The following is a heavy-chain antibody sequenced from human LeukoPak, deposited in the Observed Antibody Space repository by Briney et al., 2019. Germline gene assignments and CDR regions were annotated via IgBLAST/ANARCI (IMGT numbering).Heavy chain of an antibody. J-gene: IGHJ4*02. CDR1: GGSISSYY. CDR3: ARDALDGDYARLYYFDY. V-gene: IGHV4-4*07. Sequence: PSETLSLTCTVSGGSISSYYWSWIRQPAGKGLEWIGRIYTSGSTNYNPSLKSRVTMSVDTSKNQFSLKLSSVTAADTAVYYCARDALDGDYARLYYFDYWGQGTLVTVSS. CDR2: IYTSGST. D-gene: IGHD4-17*01.